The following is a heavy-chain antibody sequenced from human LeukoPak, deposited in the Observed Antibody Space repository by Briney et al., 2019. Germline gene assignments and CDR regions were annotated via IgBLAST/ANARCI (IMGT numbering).Heavy chain of an antibody. Sequence: SQTLSLTCTVSGGSISSGGYYWSWIRQPPGKGLEWIGYIYHSGSTYYNPSLKSRVTISVDRSKNQFSLKLSSVTAADTAVYYCARDVLAARGAFDYWGQGTLVTVSS. V-gene: IGHV4-30-2*01. D-gene: IGHD6-6*01. J-gene: IGHJ4*02. CDR1: GGSISSGGYY. CDR2: IYHSGST. CDR3: ARDVLAARGAFDY.